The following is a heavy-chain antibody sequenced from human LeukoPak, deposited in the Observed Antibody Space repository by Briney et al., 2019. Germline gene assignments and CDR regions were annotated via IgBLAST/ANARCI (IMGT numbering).Heavy chain of an antibody. CDR2: IRYDGSNK. D-gene: IGHD5-12*01. V-gene: IGHV3-30*02. CDR1: GFTFSSYG. Sequence: PGGSLRLSCAASGFTFSSYGMHWVRQAPGKGLEWVAFIRYDGSNKYYADSVKGRFTISRDNSKNTLYLQMNSLRAENTAVYYCANDSTGRGYSGYESDFDYWGQGTLVTVSS. CDR3: ANDSTGRGYSGYESDFDY. J-gene: IGHJ4*02.